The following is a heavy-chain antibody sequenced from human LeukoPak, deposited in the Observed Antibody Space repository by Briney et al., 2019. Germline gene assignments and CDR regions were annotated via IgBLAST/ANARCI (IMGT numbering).Heavy chain of an antibody. V-gene: IGHV1-18*01. J-gene: IGHJ3*02. Sequence: EASVKVSCKASGFTFNHYAIVWVRQAPGQGLEFMGWISADSGSTTYKQNFQGRVTMTTDTSTTTAYMELTGLRSDDTAVYYCARPHKKLGLSGIRAFDIWGQGTTVIVSS. CDR1: GFTFNHYA. CDR2: ISADSGST. D-gene: IGHD1-14*01. CDR3: ARPHKKLGLSGIRAFDI.